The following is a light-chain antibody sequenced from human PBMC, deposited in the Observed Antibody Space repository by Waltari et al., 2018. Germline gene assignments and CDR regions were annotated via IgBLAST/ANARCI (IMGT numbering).Light chain of an antibody. Sequence: QSALTQPASVSGSPGQSLNISCTASSSTLYSYTLVSWYQQHAGKPPKLIIYEGAKRPSGVSNRFSGSKSGNTASLTISGLQAEDEADYYCCSYADNRVFGGGTKLTVL. J-gene: IGLJ3*02. CDR2: EGA. CDR3: CSYADNRV. CDR1: SSTLYSYTL. V-gene: IGLV2-23*01.